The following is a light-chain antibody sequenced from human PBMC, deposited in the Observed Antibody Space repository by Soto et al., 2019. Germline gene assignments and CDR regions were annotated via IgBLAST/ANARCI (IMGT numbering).Light chain of an antibody. CDR2: EVS. CDR1: SSDVGSYNR. Sequence: QSALTQPPSVSGSPGQSVTISCTGTSSDVGSYNRVSWYQQPPGTAPKLMIYEVSNRPSGVPDRFSGSKSGNTASLTISGLQAEDEADYYCSSYTSSSTSEVFGGGTKVTVL. J-gene: IGLJ2*01. V-gene: IGLV2-18*02. CDR3: SSYTSSSTSEV.